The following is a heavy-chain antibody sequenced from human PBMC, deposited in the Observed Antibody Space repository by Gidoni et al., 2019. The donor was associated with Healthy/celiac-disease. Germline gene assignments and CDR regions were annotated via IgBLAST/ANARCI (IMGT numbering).Heavy chain of an antibody. CDR2: ISSSSSYT. J-gene: IGHJ5*02. V-gene: IGHV3-11*05. Sequence: QVQLVESGGGLVKPGGSLRLSCAASGFTFSDYYMSWIRQAPGKGLEWVSYISSSSSYTNYADSVKGRFTISRDNAKNSLYLQMNSLRAEDTAVYYCARAAAYYYDSSGYYYPGSWFDPWGQGTLVTVSS. D-gene: IGHD3-22*01. CDR1: GFTFSDYY. CDR3: ARAAAYYYDSSGYYYPGSWFDP.